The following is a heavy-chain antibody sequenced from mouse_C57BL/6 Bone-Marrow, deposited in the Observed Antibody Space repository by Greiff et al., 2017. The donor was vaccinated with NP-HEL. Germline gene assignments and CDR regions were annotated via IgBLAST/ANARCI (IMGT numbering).Heavy chain of an antibody. CDR1: GYTFTSYW. J-gene: IGHJ2*01. CDR3: ARETYDYDDGFDY. D-gene: IGHD2-4*01. V-gene: IGHV1-50*01. Sequence: QVQLQQPGAELVKPGASVKLSCKASGYTFTSYWMQWVKQRPGQGLEWIGEIDPSDSYTNYNQKFKGKATLTVDTSSSTAYMQLSSLTSEDSAVYDCARETYDYDDGFDYWGQGTTLTVSS. CDR2: IDPSDSYT.